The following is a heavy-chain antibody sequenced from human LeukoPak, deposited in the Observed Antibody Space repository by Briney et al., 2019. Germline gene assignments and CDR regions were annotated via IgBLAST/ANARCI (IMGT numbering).Heavy chain of an antibody. Sequence: SETLSLTCTVSGGSISSSSYYWGWIRQPPGKGLEWIGSIYYSGSTYYNPSLKSRVTISVDRSKNQFSLKLSSVTAADTAVYYCARGLGIVATGYWFDPWGQGTLVTVSS. CDR2: IYYSGST. CDR3: ARGLGIVATGYWFDP. V-gene: IGHV4-39*07. D-gene: IGHD5-12*01. J-gene: IGHJ5*02. CDR1: GGSISSSSYY.